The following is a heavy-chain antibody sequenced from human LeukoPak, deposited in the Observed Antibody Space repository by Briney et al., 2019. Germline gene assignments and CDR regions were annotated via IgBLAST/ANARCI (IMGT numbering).Heavy chain of an antibody. D-gene: IGHD3-22*01. CDR2: IYYSGST. J-gene: IGHJ4*02. CDR3: ASQSPIVVAIFDY. Sequence: PSETLSLTCTVSGGSISSSSYYLGWIRQPPGKGLEWIGSIYYSGSTYYNPSLKSRVTISVDTSKNQFSLKLSSVTAADTAVYYCASQSPIVVAIFDYWGQGTLVTVSS. V-gene: IGHV4-39*01. CDR1: GGSISSSSYY.